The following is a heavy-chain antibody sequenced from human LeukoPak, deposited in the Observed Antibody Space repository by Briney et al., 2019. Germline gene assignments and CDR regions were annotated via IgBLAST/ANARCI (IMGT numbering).Heavy chain of an antibody. Sequence: GASVKVSCKASGYTFTGQFIHWLRQAPGQGLEWMGWIDPPSGAPHYAQKFQDTITLTRDTSIATAYMEVHGLQTDDTAVYYCARSGFSTGFYLDFWGQGTPISVSS. CDR2: IDPPSGAP. CDR3: ARSGFSTGFYLDF. V-gene: IGHV1-2*02. J-gene: IGHJ4*02. CDR1: GYTFTGQF. D-gene: IGHD6-19*01.